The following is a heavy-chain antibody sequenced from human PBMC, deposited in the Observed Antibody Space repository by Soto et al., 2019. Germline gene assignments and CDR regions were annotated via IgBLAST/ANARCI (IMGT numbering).Heavy chain of an antibody. CDR2: ISGSGGDT. CDR3: AKHDFWTLYNTGLDS. J-gene: IGHJ4*02. V-gene: IGHV3-23*01. CDR1: GFTFTSYA. D-gene: IGHD3-3*01. Sequence: EVQLLESGGGLVQPGGSLRLSCSVSGFTFTSYAMSCVRQAPGKGLEWVSGISGSGGDTKSADSVKGRFTISRDNFKNMLYLQMNSLRSEDTAVYSCAKHDFWTLYNTGLDSWGQGTLVTVPS.